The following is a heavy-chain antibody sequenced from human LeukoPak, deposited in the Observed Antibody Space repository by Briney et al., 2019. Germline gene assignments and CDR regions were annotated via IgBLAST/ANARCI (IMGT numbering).Heavy chain of an antibody. D-gene: IGHD3-22*01. CDR2: ISGSGRSDI. CDR1: GFTFNNYA. CDR3: ARDNYDSSGPYYFDY. J-gene: IGHJ4*02. V-gene: IGHV3-23*01. Sequence: GGSLRLSCAASGFTFNNYAMSWVRQAPGKGLEWVSAISGSGRSDIYYTDSVKGRFTISRDNSKNTLYLQMNSLRAEDTAVYYCARDNYDSSGPYYFDYWGQGTLVTVSS.